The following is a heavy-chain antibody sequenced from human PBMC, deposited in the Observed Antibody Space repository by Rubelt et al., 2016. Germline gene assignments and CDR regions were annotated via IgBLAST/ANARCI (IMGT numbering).Heavy chain of an antibody. CDR2: IKQDGSEK. Sequence: EVQLVQSGGGLVQPGGSLRLSCAASGFTFSSYWMSWVRQAPGKGLEWVANIKQDGSEKYYVDSVRGRFTISRDNAKNSLFRQMSSRRADDTALYYCGKDVNPIASTGGGYVDSWGQGTLVTVSS. CDR3: GKDVNPIASTGGGYVDS. CDR1: GFTFSSYW. V-gene: IGHV3-7*05. J-gene: IGHJ4*02. D-gene: IGHD5/OR15-5a*01.